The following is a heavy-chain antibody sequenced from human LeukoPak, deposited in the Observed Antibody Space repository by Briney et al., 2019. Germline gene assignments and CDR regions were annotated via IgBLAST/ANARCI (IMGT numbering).Heavy chain of an antibody. D-gene: IGHD5-18*01. CDR2: IKTDGSEK. CDR3: AKGSDGGYSYGSFDY. CDR1: GFTFSNSW. Sequence: GGSLRLSCEASGFTFSNSWMTWVRQTPGKGLEWVANIKTDGSEKYYVDSVKGRFTISRDNAKNSLYLQMNSLRAEDMALYYCAKGSDGGYSYGSFDYWGQGTLVTVSS. V-gene: IGHV3-7*03. J-gene: IGHJ4*02.